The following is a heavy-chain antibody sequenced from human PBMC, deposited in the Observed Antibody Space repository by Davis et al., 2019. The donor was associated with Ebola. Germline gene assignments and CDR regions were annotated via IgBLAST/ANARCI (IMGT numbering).Heavy chain of an antibody. CDR3: ARAGDYVVGWFDP. Sequence: GSLRLSCTVSGGSIRNYYWSWIRQSPGKGLEWIGYVHPSGVTHYNPSLESRVTISIDTSKSHFSLKLSSLTAADTAVYYCARAGDYVVGWFDPWGQGTQVTVSS. CDR2: VHPSGVT. V-gene: IGHV4-59*01. CDR1: GGSIRNYY. D-gene: IGHD4-17*01. J-gene: IGHJ5*02.